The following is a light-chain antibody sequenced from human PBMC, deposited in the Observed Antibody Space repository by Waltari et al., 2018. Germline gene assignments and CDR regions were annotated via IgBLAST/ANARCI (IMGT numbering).Light chain of an antibody. J-gene: IGLJ1*01. CDR1: SSDVGNYNL. CDR3: CSYAGLGIYV. CDR2: EGT. Sequence: QSGLTQPASVSGSPGQSITISCTGTSSDVGNYNLVSWYQQYPGKATKLMVSEGTKRTSWVSDRFSGSKSGNTASLTISGLQSQDEADYYCCSYAGLGIYVVGTGTKVTVL. V-gene: IGLV2-23*01.